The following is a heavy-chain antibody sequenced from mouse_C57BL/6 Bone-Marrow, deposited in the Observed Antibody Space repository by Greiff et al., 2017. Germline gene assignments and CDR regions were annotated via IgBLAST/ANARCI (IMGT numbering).Heavy chain of an antibody. Sequence: EVKLQESGPGLAKPSQTLSLTCSVTGYSITSDYWNWIRKFPGNKLEYMGYISYSGSTYYNPSLKSRISITRDTSKTQDSLQLNTGPTEDTSTYYCGKHCDGEGYCDYWGQGTTLTVSS. J-gene: IGHJ2*01. CDR3: GKHCDGEGYCDY. D-gene: IGHD1-1*01. CDR1: GYSITSDY. CDR2: ISYSGST. V-gene: IGHV3-8*01.